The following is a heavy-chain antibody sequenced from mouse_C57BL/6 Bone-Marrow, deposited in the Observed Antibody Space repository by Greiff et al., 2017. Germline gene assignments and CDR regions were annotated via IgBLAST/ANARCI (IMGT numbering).Heavy chain of an antibody. D-gene: IGHD2-4*01. CDR3: AKHDYDAFAN. V-gene: IGHV2-9*01. CDR1: GFSLTSYG. Sequence: VQVVESGPGLVAPSQSLSITCTVSGFSLTSYGVDWVRQPPGKGLEWLGVIWGGGSINYNSALMHKLSISKNNSKSQVFLEMNSLQTDDTAVYYCAKHDYDAFANWGHGTLVTVS. J-gene: IGHJ3*01. CDR2: IWGGGSI.